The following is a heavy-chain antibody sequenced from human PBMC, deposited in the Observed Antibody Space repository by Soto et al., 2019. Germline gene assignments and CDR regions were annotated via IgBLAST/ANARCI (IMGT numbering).Heavy chain of an antibody. D-gene: IGHD3-22*01. CDR3: ARGSYDSSGYFFYYYGMDV. CDR1: GGTFSSYT. Sequence: ASVKVSCKASGGTFSSYTINWVRQATGQGLEWMGWMNPNSGNTGYAQKFQGRVTMTRNTSISTAYMELSSLRSEDTAVYYCARGSYDSSGYFFYYYGMDVWGQGTTVTVSS. CDR2: MNPNSGNT. V-gene: IGHV1-8*02. J-gene: IGHJ6*02.